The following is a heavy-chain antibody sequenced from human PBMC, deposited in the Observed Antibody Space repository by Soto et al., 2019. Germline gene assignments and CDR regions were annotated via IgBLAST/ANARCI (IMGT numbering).Heavy chain of an antibody. CDR1: GFPFSSYW. J-gene: IGHJ3*01. CDR2: INSDGSST. Sequence: GGSLRLSCAASGFPFSSYWMHWVRQAPGKGLVWVSRINSDGSSTSYADSVKGRFTISRDIAKNTLYLEMHSLRADDTALYYCARDLEGADVFDLWGQGTMVTVSS. V-gene: IGHV3-74*01. D-gene: IGHD3-16*01. CDR3: ARDLEGADVFDL.